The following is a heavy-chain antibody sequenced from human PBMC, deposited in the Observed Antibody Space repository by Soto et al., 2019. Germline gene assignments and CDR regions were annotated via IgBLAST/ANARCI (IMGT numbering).Heavy chain of an antibody. CDR1: GGSISSGGYY. V-gene: IGHV4-31*03. CDR2: IYYSGST. Sequence: SETLSLTCTVSGGSISSGGYYWSWIRQHPGKGLEWIGYIYYSGSTYYNPSLKSRVTISVDTSKSQFSLKLSSVTAADTAVYYGGRFKDTGGSSTSRREYYLDSGGKGPRVTFPS. D-gene: IGHD2-2*01. CDR3: GRFKDTGGSSTSRREYYLDS. J-gene: IGHJ4*02.